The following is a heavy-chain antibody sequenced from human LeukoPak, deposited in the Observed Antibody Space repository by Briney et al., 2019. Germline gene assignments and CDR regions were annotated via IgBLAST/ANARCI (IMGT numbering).Heavy chain of an antibody. Sequence: PSETLSLTCTVSGGSISSYYWSWIRQPPGKGLEWIGYIYYSGSTNYNPSLKSRVTISVDTPKNQFSLKLSSVIAADTAVYYCARRYCSSTSCYAGGGWFDPWGQGTLVTVSS. CDR2: IYYSGST. D-gene: IGHD2-2*01. V-gene: IGHV4-59*08. CDR1: GGSISSYY. CDR3: ARRYCSSTSCYAGGGWFDP. J-gene: IGHJ5*02.